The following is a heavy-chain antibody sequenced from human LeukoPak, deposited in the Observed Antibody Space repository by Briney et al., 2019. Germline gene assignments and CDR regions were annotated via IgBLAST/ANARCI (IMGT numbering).Heavy chain of an antibody. Sequence: GGSLRLSCAASGFTFSSYSMNWVRQAPGKGLEWVSSISSSSSYIYYADSVKGRFTISRDNAKNSLYLQMNSLRAEDTAVYYCARDGYYYDSSGPLWFDPWGQGTLVTVSS. D-gene: IGHD3-22*01. J-gene: IGHJ5*02. CDR1: GFTFSSYS. CDR3: ARDGYYYDSSGPLWFDP. V-gene: IGHV3-21*01. CDR2: ISSSSSYI.